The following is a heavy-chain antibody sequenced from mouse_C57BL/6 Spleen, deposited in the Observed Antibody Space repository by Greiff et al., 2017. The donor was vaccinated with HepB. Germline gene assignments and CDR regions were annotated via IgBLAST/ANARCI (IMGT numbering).Heavy chain of an antibody. CDR2: IHPSDSDT. CDR3: AMSLLRWGEGAMDY. CDR1: GYTFTSYW. Sequence: QVQLKQPGAELVKPGASVKVSCKASGYTFTSYWMHWVKQRPGQGLEWIGRIHPSDSDTNYNQKFKGKATLTVDKSSSTAYMQLSSLTSEDSAVYYCAMSLLRWGEGAMDYWGQGTSVTVSS. D-gene: IGHD1-2*01. V-gene: IGHV1-74*01. J-gene: IGHJ4*01.